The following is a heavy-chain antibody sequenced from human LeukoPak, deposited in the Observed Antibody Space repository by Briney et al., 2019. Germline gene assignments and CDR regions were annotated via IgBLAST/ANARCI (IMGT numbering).Heavy chain of an antibody. J-gene: IGHJ5*02. D-gene: IGHD3-10*01. CDR2: IIPIFGTA. V-gene: IGHV1-69*05. CDR3: ASYFPDLYGSGGRNWFDP. CDR1: GGTFSSYA. Sequence: RASVKVSCKASGGTFSSYAISWVRQAPGQGLEWMGGIIPIFGTANYAQKFQGRVTITTDESTSTAYMELSSLRSEDTAVYYCASYFPDLYGSGGRNWFDPWGQGTLVTVSS.